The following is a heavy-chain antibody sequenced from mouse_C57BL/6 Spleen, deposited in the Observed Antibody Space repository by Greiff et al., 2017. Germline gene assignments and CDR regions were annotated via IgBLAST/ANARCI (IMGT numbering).Heavy chain of an antibody. CDR2: IYPGDGDT. D-gene: IGHD2-4*01. CDR1: GYAFSSSW. Sequence: QVQLQQSGPELVKPGASVKISCKASGYAFSSSWMHWVKQRPGQGLEWIGRIYPGDGDTNYNGKFKGKATLTADKSSSTAYMQLSSLTSEDSAVDYCAGRGENDYGRAEVAYWGQGTLVTVSA. CDR3: AGRGENDYGRAEVAY. V-gene: IGHV1-82*01. J-gene: IGHJ3*01.